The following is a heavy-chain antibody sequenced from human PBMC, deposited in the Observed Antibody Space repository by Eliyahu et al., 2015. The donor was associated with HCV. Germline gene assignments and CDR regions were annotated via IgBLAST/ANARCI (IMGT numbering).Heavy chain of an antibody. CDR1: GFTFSIYA. CDR2: IXPSGRTT. Sequence: EEQLMESGGDLVQPGGSLRLSCGVSGFTFSIYAMSWVRQAPGKGLEWVSVIXPSGRTTYYADSVEGRFIISRDNMKNTLYLQMNSLRAEDTGVYFCAKPTRVASPDYYYYGMDVWGKETTVTVSS. D-gene: IGHD4-23*01. V-gene: IGHV3-23*01. J-gene: IGHJ6*04. CDR3: AKPTRVASPDYYYYGMDV.